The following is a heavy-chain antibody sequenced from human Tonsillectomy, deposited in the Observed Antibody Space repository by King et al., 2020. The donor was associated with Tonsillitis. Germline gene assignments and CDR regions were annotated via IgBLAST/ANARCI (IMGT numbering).Heavy chain of an antibody. CDR1: GASMSGYY. V-gene: IGHV4-4*07. J-gene: IGHJ4*02. D-gene: IGHD2-2*01. Sequence: VQLQESGPGLVKPSETLSLTCTVSGASMSGYYWSWIRQPAEKELEWIGWIHTTRTTNYNPSLESRVTMSVDTSKNQFSLKLTSMTAADTAMYYCARDQPVGSTRFDYWGQGNLVTVSS. CDR2: IHTTRTT. CDR3: ARDQPVGSTRFDY.